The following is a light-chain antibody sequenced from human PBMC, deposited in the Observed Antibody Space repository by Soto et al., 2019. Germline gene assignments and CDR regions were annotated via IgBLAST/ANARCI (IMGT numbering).Light chain of an antibody. CDR1: QSFRGL. V-gene: IGKV3-11*01. Sequence: EIVLTQSPGTLALSPWERATLSFRASQSFRGLLAWYQQKPGQAPRLLIYDAYNRATGIPPRFSGSGSGTDFTLTISSLEPEDSAVYYCQQRHMWPITFGQGTRLEIK. J-gene: IGKJ5*01. CDR2: DAY. CDR3: QQRHMWPIT.